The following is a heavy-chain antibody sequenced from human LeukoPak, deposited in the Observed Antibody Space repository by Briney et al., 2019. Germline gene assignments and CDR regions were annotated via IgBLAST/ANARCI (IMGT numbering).Heavy chain of an antibody. CDR3: ARTYYDFWSGYAIDY. CDR2: INPNSGGT. J-gene: IGHJ4*02. Sequence: ASVKVSCKASGYTFTGYYMHWVRQAPGQGLEWMGWINPNSGGTNYAQKFQGRVTTTRDTSISTAYMELSRLRSDDTAVYYCARTYYDFWSGYAIDYWGQGTLVTVSS. CDR1: GYTFTGYY. V-gene: IGHV1-2*02. D-gene: IGHD3-3*01.